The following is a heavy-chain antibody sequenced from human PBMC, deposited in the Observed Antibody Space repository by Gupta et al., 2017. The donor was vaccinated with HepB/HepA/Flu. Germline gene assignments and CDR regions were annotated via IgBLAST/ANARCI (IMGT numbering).Heavy chain of an antibody. J-gene: IGHJ6*03. D-gene: IGHD2-2*01. CDR2: ISAYNGRT. V-gene: IGHV1-18*01. Sequence: QVQLVQSGAEVRNPGASVKLSCKASGYTFRSYGFTWVRQAPGQGREWIGWISAYNGRTDYAQKFQGRVYMTTDPSTSTAYMELGSLRSDDTAVYYCGRWGPMYYYMDVWGKGTTVTVSS. CDR1: GYTFRSYG. CDR3: GRWGPMYYYMDV.